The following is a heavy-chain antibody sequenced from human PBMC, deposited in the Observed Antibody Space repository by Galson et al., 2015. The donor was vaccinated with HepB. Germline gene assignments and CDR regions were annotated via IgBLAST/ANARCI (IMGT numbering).Heavy chain of an antibody. Sequence: SCKVSGYTLTDLSMHWVRQAPGKGLEWMGGFDPEDGETIYAQKFQGRVTMTEDTSTDTAYMELSSLRSEDTAVYYCTTPMNEHYYYYGMDVWGQGTTVTVSS. V-gene: IGHV1-24*01. J-gene: IGHJ6*02. CDR1: GYTLTDLS. CDR3: TTPMNEHYYYYGMDV. D-gene: IGHD1-1*01. CDR2: FDPEDGET.